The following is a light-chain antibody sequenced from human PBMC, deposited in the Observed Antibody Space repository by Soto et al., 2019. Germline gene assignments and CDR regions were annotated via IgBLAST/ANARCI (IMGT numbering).Light chain of an antibody. CDR1: QSVSSN. Sequence: EIVMTQSPATLSVSPGERATLSCRASQSVSSNLAWYQQKPGQAPRLLIYGASTRATGIPARFSGSGSGTEFILTISSLQSEDFASYYCQQFNSFPLTFGGGTKVEIK. V-gene: IGKV3-15*01. J-gene: IGKJ4*01. CDR2: GAS. CDR3: QQFNSFPLT.